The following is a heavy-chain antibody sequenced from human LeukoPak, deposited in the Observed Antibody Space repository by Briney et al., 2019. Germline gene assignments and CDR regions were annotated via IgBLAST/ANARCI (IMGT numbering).Heavy chain of an antibody. J-gene: IGHJ4*02. V-gene: IGHV3-66*01. CDR3: ARSSDGDYYYYFDY. Sequence: ETLSLTCTVSNGSISSYYWSWVRQAPGKGLEWVSVIYSGGSTEYADSVKGRFTVSRDNSKNTLYLQMNSLRAEDTAVYYCARSSDGDYYYYFDYWGQGTLVTVSS. CDR1: NGSISSYY. CDR2: IYSGGST. D-gene: IGHD4-17*01.